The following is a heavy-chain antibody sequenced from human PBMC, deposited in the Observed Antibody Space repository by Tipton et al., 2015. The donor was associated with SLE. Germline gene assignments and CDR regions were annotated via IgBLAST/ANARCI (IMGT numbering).Heavy chain of an antibody. J-gene: IGHJ3*02. CDR1: GGSFSGYY. Sequence: TLSLTCTVSGGSFSGYYWSWIRQPPGKGLEWIGELNHSGSTNYNPSLKSRVTISVDTSKNQFSLKLSSVTAADTAVYYCARADCGGDCYHDAFDIWGQGTMVTVSS. D-gene: IGHD2-21*02. CDR3: ARADCGGDCYHDAFDI. CDR2: LNHSGST. V-gene: IGHV4-34*01.